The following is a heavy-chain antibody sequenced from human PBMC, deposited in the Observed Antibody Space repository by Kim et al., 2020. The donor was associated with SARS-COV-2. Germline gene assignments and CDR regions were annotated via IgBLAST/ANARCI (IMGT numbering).Heavy chain of an antibody. CDR2: ST. CDR3: AEARAYAFDI. J-gene: IGHJ3*02. Sequence: STYYNPSLKSRVTISVDTSKNQFSLKLSSVTAADTAVYYGAEARAYAFDIWGQGTMVTVSS. D-gene: IGHD6-6*01. V-gene: IGHV4-39*01.